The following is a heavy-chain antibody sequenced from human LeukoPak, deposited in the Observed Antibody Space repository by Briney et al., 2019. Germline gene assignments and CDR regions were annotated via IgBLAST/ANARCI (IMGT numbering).Heavy chain of an antibody. J-gene: IGHJ5*02. CDR3: ARDPNSSPPYNWFDP. CDR2: ISGSGGST. D-gene: IGHD6-13*01. V-gene: IGHV3-23*01. Sequence: GGSLRLSCAASGFTFSSYAMSWVRQAPGKGLEWVSAISGSGGSTYYADSVKGRFTISRDNSKNTLYLQMNSLRAEDTAVYYCARDPNSSPPYNWFDPWGQGTLVTVSS. CDR1: GFTFSSYA.